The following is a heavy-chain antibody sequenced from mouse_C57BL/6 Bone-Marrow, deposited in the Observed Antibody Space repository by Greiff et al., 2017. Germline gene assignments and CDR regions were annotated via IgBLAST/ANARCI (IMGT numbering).Heavy chain of an antibody. CDR2: FDPEDGET. CDR1: GFNITDYY. V-gene: IGHV14-2*01. CDR3: ARSLKDYGSGLDG. J-gene: IGHJ2*01. Sequence: VQLQQSGAELVKPGASVTLSCTASGFNITDYYMHWVKQRTEQGMEWIGRFDPEDGETTYDPKFQGKATLTEDTSSNTVYLQLSFLTSEDTAVYYCARSLKDYGSGLDGWGQGTTLTVSS. D-gene: IGHD1-1*01.